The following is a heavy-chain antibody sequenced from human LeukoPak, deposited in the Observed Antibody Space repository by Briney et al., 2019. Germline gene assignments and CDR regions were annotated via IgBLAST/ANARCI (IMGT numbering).Heavy chain of an antibody. D-gene: IGHD6-13*01. J-gene: IGHJ4*02. CDR1: GFTFSNAW. V-gene: IGHV3-15*01. CDR2: IKSKTDGGTT. CDR3: TTDSSSWEYFDY. Sequence: GGSLRLSCAASGFTFSNAWMSWVRQAPGKGLEWVGRIKSKTDGGTTDYAAPVKGRFTISRDDSKNTLYLQMNSLKTEDTAVYYCTTDSSSWEYFDYWGQGTLVTVSS.